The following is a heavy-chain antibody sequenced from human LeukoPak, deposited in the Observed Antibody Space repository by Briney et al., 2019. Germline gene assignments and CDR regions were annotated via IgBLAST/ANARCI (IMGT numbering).Heavy chain of an antibody. CDR3: ARESDSSGWYDS. CDR1: GFSFDDYA. J-gene: IGHJ5*01. D-gene: IGHD3-22*01. Sequence: GGSLRLSCAAPGFSFDDYAIHWVRHAPGKGLEWVSLISGDGGSTFYADSVKGRFTISRDNSKNPLYLQMSSLRSEDTALYYCARESDSSGWYDSWGQGTLVTVSS. CDR2: ISGDGGST. V-gene: IGHV3-43*02.